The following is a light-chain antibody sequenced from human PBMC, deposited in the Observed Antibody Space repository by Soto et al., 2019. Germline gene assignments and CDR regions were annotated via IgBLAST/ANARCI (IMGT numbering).Light chain of an antibody. V-gene: IGKV3-15*01. CDR1: QSVSYY. CDR2: GAS. J-gene: IGKJ1*01. Sequence: EIVFTQSACTVSVSPGERVTFSCRASQSVSYYLAWYQQKPGQAPRLLIHGASTRATGVPPRFSGSRSGTEFTLTISSLQSEDFATYYCQQYNSYSRTFGQGTKVDIK. CDR3: QQYNSYSRT.